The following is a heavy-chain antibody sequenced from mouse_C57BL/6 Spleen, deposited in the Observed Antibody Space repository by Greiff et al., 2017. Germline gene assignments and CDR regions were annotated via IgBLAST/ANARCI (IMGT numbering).Heavy chain of an antibody. CDR2: INPNYGTT. CDR1: GYSFTDYN. Sequence: EVKLVESGPELVKPGASVKISCKASGYSFTDYNMNWVKQSNGKSLEWIGVINPNYGTTSYNQKFKGKATLTVDQSSSTAYMQLNSLTSEDSAVYYCARMDDYDGNYAMDYWGQGTSVTVSS. D-gene: IGHD2-4*01. J-gene: IGHJ4*01. CDR3: ARMDDYDGNYAMDY. V-gene: IGHV1-39*01.